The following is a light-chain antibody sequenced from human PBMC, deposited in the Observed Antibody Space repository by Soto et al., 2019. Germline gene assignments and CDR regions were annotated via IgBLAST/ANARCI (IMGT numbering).Light chain of an antibody. CDR1: QSVSSN. Sequence: ESALTQSPAAMSVSPGERATLSCSASQSVSSNLAWYQQKPGQAPRLLIYGASTRATGIPARFSGSGSGTDFTLTISSLEPEDFAVYYCQQRSNWQGATFGGGTKVDI. V-gene: IGKV3D-11*02. CDR3: QQRSNWQGAT. CDR2: GAS. J-gene: IGKJ4*01.